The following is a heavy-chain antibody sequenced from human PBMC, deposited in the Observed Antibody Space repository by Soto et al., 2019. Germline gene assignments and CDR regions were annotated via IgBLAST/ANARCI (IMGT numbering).Heavy chain of an antibody. CDR1: GGSISSYY. J-gene: IGHJ4*02. D-gene: IGHD4-17*01. V-gene: IGHV4-59*01. CDR2: ISCSGST. CDR3: ARASPYGDYALDY. Sequence: LSLTCTVSGGSISSYYWIWIRQPPGKGLEWIGYISCSGSTNYNPSLKSRPTISVDTSKNQFSLKLRSVTAADTAVYYCARASPYGDYALDYWGQGTLVTVSS.